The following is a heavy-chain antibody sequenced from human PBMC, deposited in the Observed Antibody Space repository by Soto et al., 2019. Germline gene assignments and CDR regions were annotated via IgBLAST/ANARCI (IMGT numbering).Heavy chain of an antibody. J-gene: IGHJ4*02. CDR3: ARRVTTETTAFDY. CDR1: GDSVFSNRAA. D-gene: IGHD1-1*01. CDR2: TYYRSKWYN. Sequence: PSQTLSLTCAISGDSVFSNRAAWNWIRQSPSRGLEWLGRTYYRSKWYNDFAISVKSRITINADTSKNQFSLQLSSVTPEDTALYYCARRVTTETTAFDYWGQGTLVTVSS. V-gene: IGHV6-1*01.